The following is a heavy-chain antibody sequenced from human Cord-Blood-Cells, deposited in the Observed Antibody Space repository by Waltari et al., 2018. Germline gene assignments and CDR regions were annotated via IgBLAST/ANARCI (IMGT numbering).Heavy chain of an antibody. V-gene: IGHV3-23*04. Sequence: EVQLVESGGGLVQPGGSLRRSCAASGFTFSSYSMSWVRQAPGKGLGWVSAISGSGGSTYYADSVKGRFTISRDNSKNTLYLQMNSLRAEDTAVYYCAKDTDIVVVVAAIPVGGMDVWGQGTTVTVSS. J-gene: IGHJ6*02. D-gene: IGHD2-15*01. CDR1: GFTFSSYS. CDR2: ISGSGGST. CDR3: AKDTDIVVVVAAIPVGGMDV.